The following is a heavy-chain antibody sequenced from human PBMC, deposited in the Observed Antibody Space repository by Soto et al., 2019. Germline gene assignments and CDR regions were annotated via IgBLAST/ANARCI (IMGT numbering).Heavy chain of an antibody. CDR3: ARRMKDSSSAGGFDI. CDR2: IYYSGNT. V-gene: IGHV4-39*01. J-gene: IGHJ3*02. D-gene: IGHD3-22*01. CDR1: GGSISSSSYF. Sequence: QLQLQESGPGLAKPSETLSLTCTVSGGSISSSSYFWDWIRQPPGKALEWIGSIYYSGNTYYNPSLKSRDTVYVDRSKNQFSLKLSSVTAADTALYYCARRMKDSSSAGGFDIWGQGTMVTVSS.